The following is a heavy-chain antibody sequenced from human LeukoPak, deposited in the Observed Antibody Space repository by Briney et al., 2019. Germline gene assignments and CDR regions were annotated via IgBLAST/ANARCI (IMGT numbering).Heavy chain of an antibody. CDR1: GGSFSGYY. J-gene: IGHJ6*03. CDR2: INQSGST. Sequence: SETLSLTCAVYGGSFSGYYGNWIRQPPGKGLEWIGEINQSGSTNYNPSLKGRVTISVDTAKNQFSLKLSPVTAADTAVYYCARVGGYSSYYMDVWGKGTTVTVSS. V-gene: IGHV4-34*01. D-gene: IGHD6-13*01. CDR3: ARVGGYSSYYMDV.